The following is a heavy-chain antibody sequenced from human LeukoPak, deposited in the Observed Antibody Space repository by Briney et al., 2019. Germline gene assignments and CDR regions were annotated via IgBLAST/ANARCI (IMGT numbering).Heavy chain of an antibody. J-gene: IGHJ6*02. D-gene: IGHD2-2*01. CDR3: ARDPVDVVVPAASGRDGMDV. CDR1: GGTFSSYA. Sequence: ASVKVSCKASGGTFSSYAISWVRQAPGQGLEWMGRIIPILGIANYAQKFQGRVTITADKSTSTAYMELSSLRSEDTAVYYCARDPVDVVVPAASGRDGMDVWGQGTTVTVSS. CDR2: IIPILGIA. V-gene: IGHV1-69*04.